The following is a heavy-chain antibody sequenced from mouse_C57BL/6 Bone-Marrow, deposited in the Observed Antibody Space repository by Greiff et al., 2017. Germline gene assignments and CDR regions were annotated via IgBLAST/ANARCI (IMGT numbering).Heavy chain of an antibody. CDR1: GFTFSSYA. CDR2: ISAGGSYT. Sequence: EVHLVESGGGLVKPGGSLKLSCAASGFTFSSYAMSWVRQTPEKRLEWVATISAGGSYTYYPDNVKGRFTISRDNAKNNLYLQMSHLKSEDTAMYYCARESYYGSSPYAMDYWGQGTSVTVSS. J-gene: IGHJ4*01. V-gene: IGHV5-4*01. CDR3: ARESYYGSSPYAMDY. D-gene: IGHD1-1*01.